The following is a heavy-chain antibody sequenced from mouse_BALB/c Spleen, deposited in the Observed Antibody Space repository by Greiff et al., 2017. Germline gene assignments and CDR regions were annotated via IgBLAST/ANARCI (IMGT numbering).Heavy chain of an antibody. CDR3: ARHEGYYAMDY. CDR1: GFSLTSYG. V-gene: IGHV2-6-2*01. J-gene: IGHJ4*01. CDR2: IWSDGST. Sequence: QVHVKQSGPDLVAPSQSLSITCTVSGFSLTSYGVHWVRQPPGKGLEWLVVIWSDGSTTYNSALKSRLSISKDNSKSQVFLKMNSLQTDDTAMYYCARHEGYYAMDYWGQGTSVTVSS.